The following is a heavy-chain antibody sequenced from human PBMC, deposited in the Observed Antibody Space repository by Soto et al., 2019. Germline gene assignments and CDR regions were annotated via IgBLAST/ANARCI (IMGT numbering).Heavy chain of an antibody. V-gene: IGHV1-18*01. D-gene: IGHD3-22*01. CDR3: ARERYYYDGSGSDAFDI. CDR1: GYTFTSYG. CDR2: ISAYNGNT. J-gene: IGHJ3*02. Sequence: ASVKVSCKASGYTFTSYGISWVRQAPGQGLEWMGWISAYNGNTNYAQKLQGRVTMTTDTSTSTVYMELSSLRSEDTAVYYCARERYYYDGSGSDAFDIWGQGTMVTVSS.